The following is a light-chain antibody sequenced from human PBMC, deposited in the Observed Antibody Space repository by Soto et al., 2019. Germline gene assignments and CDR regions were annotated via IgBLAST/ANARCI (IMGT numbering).Light chain of an antibody. CDR1: QSVSSY. V-gene: IGKV3-11*01. Sequence: EILLTQSPSTLALSAGERATLSCRASQSVSSYLAWYQQKPGQAPRLLIYDASNRATGIPARFSGSGSGTDFTLTISRLEPEDFEVYLCQQYGGSSRTFGLGTKVDIK. CDR3: QQYGGSSRT. CDR2: DAS. J-gene: IGKJ1*01.